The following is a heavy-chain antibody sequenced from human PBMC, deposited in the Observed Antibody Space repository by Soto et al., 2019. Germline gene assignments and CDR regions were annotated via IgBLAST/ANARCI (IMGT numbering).Heavy chain of an antibody. CDR2: IYTSGST. J-gene: IGHJ4*02. D-gene: IGHD3-16*01. CDR1: GGSISSYY. CDR3: ARVRVRLDGYKQKSYYFDY. V-gene: IGHV4-4*07. Sequence: QVQLQESGPGLVKPSETLSLTCTVSGGSISSYYWSWIRQPAGKGLEWIGRIYTSGSTNYNPSLKSRVTMSVDTSKNQFSLKLSSVTAADTAVYYCARVRVRLDGYKQKSYYFDYWGQGTLVTVSS.